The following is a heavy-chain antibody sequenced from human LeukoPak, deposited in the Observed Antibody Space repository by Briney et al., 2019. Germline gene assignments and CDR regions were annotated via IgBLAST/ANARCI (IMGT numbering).Heavy chain of an antibody. D-gene: IGHD2-2*01. Sequence: GGSLRLSCAASGFTFSSYAMSWVRQAPGKGLEWVSTISGSGTNTYYADSVKGRFTISRDNAKNSLYLQMDSLREEDTAVYYCARGYCSSTDCHLARHFEYWGQGTLVTVSS. CDR2: ISGSGTNT. V-gene: IGHV3-23*01. CDR3: ARGYCSSTDCHLARHFEY. J-gene: IGHJ4*02. CDR1: GFTFSSYA.